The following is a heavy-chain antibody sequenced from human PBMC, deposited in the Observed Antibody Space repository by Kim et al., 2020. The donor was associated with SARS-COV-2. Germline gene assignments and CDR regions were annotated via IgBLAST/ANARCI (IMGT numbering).Heavy chain of an antibody. CDR3: ARLQGRGYDAFDI. V-gene: IGHV4-39*01. D-gene: IGHD3-10*01. Sequence: SETLSLTCTVSGGSISSSTYFWGWIRQAPGKGLEWIGMISYTGSTYYSPSLKSRLTISIDTSRYKDSLKLNSVTAADTGVYYCARLQGRGYDAFDIWGQGTMVTVSS. J-gene: IGHJ3*02. CDR2: ISYTGST. CDR1: GGSISSSTYF.